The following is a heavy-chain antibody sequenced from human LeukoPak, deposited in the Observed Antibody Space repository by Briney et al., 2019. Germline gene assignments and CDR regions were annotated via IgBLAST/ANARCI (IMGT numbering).Heavy chain of an antibody. D-gene: IGHD1-26*01. CDR1: GFTFSTDG. CDR2: IRYDRTNK. CDR3: AKESGDHFEAFDI. Sequence: GGSLRLSCAASGFTFSTDGMHWVRQAPGKGLEWVAFIRYDRTNKNYVDSVKGRFTISRDNSKNTLYLQMNSLGAEDTAVYYCAKESGDHFEAFDIWGQGTMVTVSS. V-gene: IGHV3-30*02. J-gene: IGHJ3*02.